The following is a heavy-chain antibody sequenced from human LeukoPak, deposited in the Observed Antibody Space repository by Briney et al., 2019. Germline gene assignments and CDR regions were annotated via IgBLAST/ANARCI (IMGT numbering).Heavy chain of an antibody. J-gene: IGHJ4*02. V-gene: IGHV3-23*01. CDR1: GFTFSSYA. Sequence: GGSLRLSCAASGFTFSSYAMSWVRQAPGKGLEWVSAVSGSGGSTYYADSVKGRFTISRDNSKNTLYLQMNSLRAEDTAVYYCAKDHYGDYEGYFDYWGQGTLVTVSS. CDR3: AKDHYGDYEGYFDY. D-gene: IGHD4-17*01. CDR2: VSGSGGST.